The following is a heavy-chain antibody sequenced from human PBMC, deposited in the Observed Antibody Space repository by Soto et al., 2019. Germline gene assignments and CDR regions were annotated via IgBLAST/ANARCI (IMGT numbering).Heavy chain of an antibody. J-gene: IGHJ5*02. CDR1: GFTFSSYA. Sequence: GGSLRLSCAASGFTFSSYAMSWVRQAPGKGLEWVSAISGSGGSTYYADSVKGRFTISRDNSKNTLYLQMNSLRAEDTAVYYCAKDDIVVVPAAQEDWFDPWGQGTLVTVSS. CDR2: ISGSGGST. D-gene: IGHD2-2*01. CDR3: AKDDIVVVPAAQEDWFDP. V-gene: IGHV3-23*01.